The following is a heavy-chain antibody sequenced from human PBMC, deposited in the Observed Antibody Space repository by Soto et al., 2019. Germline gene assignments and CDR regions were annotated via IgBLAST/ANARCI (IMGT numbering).Heavy chain of an antibody. CDR3: ARHPDIVVVPAAPGIAAAGNPDSAFGI. Sequence: PGESLKISCKGSGYSFTSYWIGWVRQMPGKGLEWMGIIYPGDSDTRYSPSFQGQVTISADKSISTAYLQWSSLKASDTAMYYCARHPDIVVVPAAPGIAAAGNPDSAFGIWGQGTMVTVSS. J-gene: IGHJ3*02. D-gene: IGHD2-2*01. CDR2: IYPGDSDT. V-gene: IGHV5-51*01. CDR1: GYSFTSYW.